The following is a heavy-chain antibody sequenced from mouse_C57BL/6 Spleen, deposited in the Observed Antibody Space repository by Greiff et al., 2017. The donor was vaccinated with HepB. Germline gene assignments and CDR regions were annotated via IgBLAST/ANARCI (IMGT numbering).Heavy chain of an antibody. CDR2: IDPETGGT. V-gene: IGHV1-15*01. CDR1: GYTFTDYD. D-gene: IGHD3-2*02. Sequence: VQLQPSGAELVRPGASLSLSCQASGYTFTDYDMHWVQQTPVHCLEWIGAIDPETGGTAYNQKFKGKAILTADKSSSTAYMELRSLTSEDSAVYYCTRLSSGYVGDYWGQGTTLTVSS. J-gene: IGHJ2*01. CDR3: TRLSSGYVGDY.